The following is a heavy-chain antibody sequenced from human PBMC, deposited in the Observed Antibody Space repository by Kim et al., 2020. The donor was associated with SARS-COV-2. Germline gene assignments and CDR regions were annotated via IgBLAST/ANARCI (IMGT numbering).Heavy chain of an antibody. CDR1: GYTLNQLS. D-gene: IGHD6-19*01. CDR3: AALAVAGGGAFDY. CDR2: FDPEDDET. J-gene: IGHJ4*02. Sequence: ASVKVSCKASGYTLNQLSIHWVRQAPGKGLEWMAGFDPEDDETGYAQKFQGRLTMTEDTSTDTAYMDLSGLTSEDTAVYFCAALAVAGGGAFDYWGQGTL. V-gene: IGHV1-24*01.